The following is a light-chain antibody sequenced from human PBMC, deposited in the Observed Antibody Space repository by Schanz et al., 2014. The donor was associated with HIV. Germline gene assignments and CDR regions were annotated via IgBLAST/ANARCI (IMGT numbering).Light chain of an antibody. CDR3: SSYTSSSTLV. Sequence: QSALTQPASVSGSPGQSLTISCTGTSSDVGGYNHVSWFQQHPGKAPKLIIYEVTKRPSGVSNRFSGSKFGNMASLTISGLQAEDEADYYCSSYTSSSTLVFGGGTKLTVL. J-gene: IGLJ2*01. CDR2: EVT. V-gene: IGLV2-14*01. CDR1: SSDVGGYNH.